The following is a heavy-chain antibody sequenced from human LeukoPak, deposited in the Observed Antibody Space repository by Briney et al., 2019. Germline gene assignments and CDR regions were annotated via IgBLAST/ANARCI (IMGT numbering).Heavy chain of an antibody. CDR1: GYTFTGYY. CDR2: INPNSGGT. CDR3: ARGPFGIGYSSSWQIDY. D-gene: IGHD6-13*01. J-gene: IGHJ4*02. V-gene: IGHV1-2*02. Sequence: SVKVSCKASGYTFTGYYMHWVRQAPGQGLEWMGWINPNSGGTNYAQKFQGRVTMTRDTSISTAYMELSRLRSDDTAVYYCARGPFGIGYSSSWQIDYWGQGTLVTVSS.